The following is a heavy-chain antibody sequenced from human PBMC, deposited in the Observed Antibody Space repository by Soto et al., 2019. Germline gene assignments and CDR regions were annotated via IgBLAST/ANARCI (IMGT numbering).Heavy chain of an antibody. J-gene: IGHJ4*02. CDR3: AGGNFAWSFGADD. D-gene: IGHD2-21*01. CDR2: IYYSGST. V-gene: IGHV4-59*01. Sequence: SETLSLTCTVSGGSISSYYWSWIRQPPGKGLEWIGYIYYSGSTNYNPSLKSRVTISVDTSKNQFSLKLSSVTAADTAVYYCAGGNFAWSFGADDWCQGPLVTVSS. CDR1: GGSISSYY.